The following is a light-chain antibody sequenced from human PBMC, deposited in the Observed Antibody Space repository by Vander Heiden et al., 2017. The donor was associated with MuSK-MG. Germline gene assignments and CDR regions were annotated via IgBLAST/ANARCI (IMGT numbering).Light chain of an antibody. CDR3: MQALQTPLT. V-gene: IGKV2-28*01. Sequence: EIVMTQSPVSMPVTPGEPASISCSSSQSLLHSNGYNYLDWYLQKPGQSPQLLIYLGSNLASGVPDRFSGSGSGTDFTLKISRVEAEDVGVYYWMQALQTPLTFGGGTKVEIK. CDR1: QSLLHSNGYNY. CDR2: LGS. J-gene: IGKJ4*01.